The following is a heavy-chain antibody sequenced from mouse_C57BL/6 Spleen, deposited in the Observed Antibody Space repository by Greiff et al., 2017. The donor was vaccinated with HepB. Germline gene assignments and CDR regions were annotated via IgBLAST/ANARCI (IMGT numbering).Heavy chain of an antibody. CDR1: GYSITSGYY. CDR3: ASTYDYDAMDY. Sequence: DVKLQESGPGLVKPSQSLSLTCSVTGYSITSGYYWNWIRQFPGNKLEWMGYISYDGSNNYNPSLKNRISITRDTSKNQFFLKLNSVTTEDTATYYCASTYDYDAMDYWGQGTSVTVSS. CDR2: ISYDGSN. J-gene: IGHJ4*01. D-gene: IGHD6-5*01. V-gene: IGHV3-6*01.